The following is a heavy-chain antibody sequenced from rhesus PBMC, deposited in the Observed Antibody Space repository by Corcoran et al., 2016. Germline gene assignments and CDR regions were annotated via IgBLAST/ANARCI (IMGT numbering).Heavy chain of an antibody. Sequence: EVQLVETGGGLVQPGGSLRLSCAASGFTFSSYGMSWVRTAPGKGVEWVSGISYTCGSTYYADSVKGRFTISRDNSKNTLSLQRNSLRAEDTAVYYCAKAGTYYYGLDSWGQGVVVTVSS. CDR3: AKAGTYYYGLDS. CDR2: ISYTCGST. D-gene: IGHD3-3*01. J-gene: IGHJ6*01. CDR1: GFTFSSYG. V-gene: IGHV3S5*01.